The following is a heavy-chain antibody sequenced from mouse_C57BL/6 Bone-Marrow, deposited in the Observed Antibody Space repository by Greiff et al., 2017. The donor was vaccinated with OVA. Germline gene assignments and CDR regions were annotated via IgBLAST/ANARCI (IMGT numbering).Heavy chain of an antibody. V-gene: IGHV14-3*01. J-gene: IGHJ4*01. CDR2: IDPANGNT. Sequence: EVKLLESVAELVRPGASVKLSCTASGSNFKNSYMHWVKQRHETGLEWIGRIDPANGNTKYAPKFQGKATITADKSSTTAYLQLSSLTSEDTAVYYCARRGQTLGAMDYWGQGTSVTVSS. CDR3: ARRGQTLGAMDY. CDR1: GSNFKNSY.